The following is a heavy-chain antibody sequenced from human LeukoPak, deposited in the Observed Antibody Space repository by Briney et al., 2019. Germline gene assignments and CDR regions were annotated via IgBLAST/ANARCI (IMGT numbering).Heavy chain of an antibody. J-gene: IGHJ4*02. D-gene: IGHD2-2*02. CDR3: VKGCSYTSCYTSDY. CDR1: GFTFNNYA. CDR2: ISGSGDST. Sequence: GGSLRLPCAASGFTFNNYAMTWVRLAPGKGLEWVSTISGSGDSTHYADSVKGRFTISRDNSKNMLYLQMNSLRVEDTAIYYCVKGCSYTSCYTSDYWGQGTLVTVSS. V-gene: IGHV3-23*01.